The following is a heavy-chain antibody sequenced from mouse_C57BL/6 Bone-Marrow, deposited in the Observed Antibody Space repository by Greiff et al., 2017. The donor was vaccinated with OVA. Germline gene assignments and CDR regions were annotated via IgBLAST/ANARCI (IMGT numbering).Heavy chain of an antibody. D-gene: IGHD2-4*01. CDR2: IYPGSGST. J-gene: IGHJ4*01. Sequence: QVQLQQPGAELVKPGASVKMSCKASGYTFTSYWITWVKQRPGQGLEWIGDIYPGSGSTKYNEKFKSKATMTVDTASSTAYMQLSSLTSEDSAVYYCARLRREVGPYYAMDYWGQGTSVTVSS. V-gene: IGHV1-55*01. CDR3: ARLRREVGPYYAMDY. CDR1: GYTFTSYW.